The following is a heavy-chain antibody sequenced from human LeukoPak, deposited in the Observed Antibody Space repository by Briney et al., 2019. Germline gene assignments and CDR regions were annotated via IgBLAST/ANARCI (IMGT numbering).Heavy chain of an antibody. Sequence: GASVKVSCKASGYTFTGYYMHWVRQAPGQGLEWMGWINPNSGGTNYAQKFQGRVTMTRDTSISTAYMELSRLRSDDTAVYYCARGAAFYDSSGYYKDYWGQGTLVTVSS. CDR1: GYTFTGYY. D-gene: IGHD3-22*01. CDR2: INPNSGGT. V-gene: IGHV1-2*02. J-gene: IGHJ4*02. CDR3: ARGAAFYDSSGYYKDY.